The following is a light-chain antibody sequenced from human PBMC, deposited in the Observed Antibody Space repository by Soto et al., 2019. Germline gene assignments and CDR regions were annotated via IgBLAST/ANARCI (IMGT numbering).Light chain of an antibody. CDR2: GAS. Sequence: IVMTQSPATLSVSPGERATLSCRASQSVSSNLAWYQQKPGQAPRLLIYGASTRATGIPARISGSGSGTEFTLTISSLESEDFAIYYCQQYDECPPSSTCGQGTKLEI. J-gene: IGKJ2*01. CDR3: QQYDECPPSST. V-gene: IGKV3-15*01. CDR1: QSVSSN.